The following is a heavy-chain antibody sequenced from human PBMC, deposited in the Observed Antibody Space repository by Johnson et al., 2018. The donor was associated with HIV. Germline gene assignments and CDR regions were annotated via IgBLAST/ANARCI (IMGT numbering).Heavy chain of an antibody. Sequence: VQLVESGGGVVQPGRSLRLSCAASGFTFSNYAMHWVRQAPGKGLEWVAFIRYDGSNKYYADSVKGRFTISRDNSKNTLSLQMNSPRVDDTAIYYCARVRAGRENAFDIWGQGTVVTVSS. CDR3: ARVRAGRENAFDI. CDR1: GFTFSNYA. J-gene: IGHJ3*02. D-gene: IGHD1-26*01. V-gene: IGHV3-30*02. CDR2: IRYDGSNK.